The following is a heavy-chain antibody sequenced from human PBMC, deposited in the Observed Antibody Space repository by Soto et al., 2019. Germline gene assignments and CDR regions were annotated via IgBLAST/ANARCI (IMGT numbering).Heavy chain of an antibody. CDR3: ARGNHRWLQLWYFDL. CDR2: IIPIFGTA. CDR1: GGTFSGYT. V-gene: IGHV1-69*12. D-gene: IGHD5-12*01. J-gene: IGHJ2*01. Sequence: QVQLLQSGAGVKKPGSSLTVSCKASGGTFSGYTISWVRQAPGQGLEWMGGIIPIFGTANYAQKFQGRVTITADESTGTAYMELSSLRSEDTAVYYCARGNHRWLQLWYFDLWGRGTLVTVSS.